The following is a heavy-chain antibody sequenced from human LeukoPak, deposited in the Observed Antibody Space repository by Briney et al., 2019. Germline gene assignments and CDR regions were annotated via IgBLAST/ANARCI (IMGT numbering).Heavy chain of an antibody. Sequence: GGSLRLSRAAPGFTFSNYAMSWVPQTPGKGLEWVSGISGGGGSTYYTDSVKGRFTIFRDNSKNTLYLQMNSLRDEDTAIYYCAKERYSGSSAIEFDYWGRGTLVPVSS. CDR1: GFTFSNYA. V-gene: IGHV3-23*01. D-gene: IGHD3-10*01. CDR2: ISGGGGST. J-gene: IGHJ4*02. CDR3: AKERYSGSSAIEFDY.